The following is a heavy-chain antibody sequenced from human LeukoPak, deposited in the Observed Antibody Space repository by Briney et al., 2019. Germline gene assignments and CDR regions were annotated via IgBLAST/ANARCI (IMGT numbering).Heavy chain of an antibody. Sequence: GESLKISCKGSGYSFTSYWIGWVRQMPGKGLEWMGIIYPGDSDTRYSPPFQGQVTISADKSISTAYLQWSSLKASDTAMYYCARSKGSIFGVVIQDYWGQGTLVTVSS. D-gene: IGHD3-3*01. CDR3: ARSKGSIFGVVIQDY. J-gene: IGHJ4*02. V-gene: IGHV5-51*01. CDR2: IYPGDSDT. CDR1: GYSFTSYW.